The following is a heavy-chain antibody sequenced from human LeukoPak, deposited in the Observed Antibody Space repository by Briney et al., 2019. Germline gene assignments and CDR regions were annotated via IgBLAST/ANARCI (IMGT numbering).Heavy chain of an antibody. Sequence: SETLSLTCTVSGGSISSYYWSWIRQPPGKGLEWIGYIHYSGSTNYNPSLKSRVSISVDTSKNQFSLKLSSVTAADTAVYYCARDFGNYAGYMDVWGKGTTVTVSS. CDR3: ARDFGNYAGYMDV. V-gene: IGHV4-59*12. J-gene: IGHJ6*03. CDR1: GGSISSYY. CDR2: IHYSGST. D-gene: IGHD4-11*01.